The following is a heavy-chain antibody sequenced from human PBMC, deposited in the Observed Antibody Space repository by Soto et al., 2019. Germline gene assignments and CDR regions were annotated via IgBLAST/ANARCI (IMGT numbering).Heavy chain of an antibody. CDR1: GFTVSSNY. CDR3: AREVGVVVTATGLGY. CDR2: IYSGGST. V-gene: IGHV3-66*01. Sequence: EVQLVESGGGLVQPGGSLRLSCAASGFTVSSNYMSWVRQAPGKGLEWVSVIYSGGSTYYADSVKGRFTISRDNSKNTLDLQMNGLRAEDTAVYYCAREVGVVVTATGLGYWGQGTLVTVSS. D-gene: IGHD2-21*02. J-gene: IGHJ4*02.